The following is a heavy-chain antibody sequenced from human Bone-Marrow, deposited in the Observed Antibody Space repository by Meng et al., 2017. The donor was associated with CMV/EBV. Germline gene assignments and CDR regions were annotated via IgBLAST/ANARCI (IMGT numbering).Heavy chain of an antibody. D-gene: IGHD2-21*01. Sequence: SETLSLTCAVYGGSFSGYYWSWIRQPPGKGLEWIGEINHSGSTNYNPSLKSRVTISVDTSNNQFSLKLSSVTAADTAVYYCARGLWARFDPWGQGTLVTVSS. CDR3: ARGLWARFDP. V-gene: IGHV4-34*01. CDR2: INHSGST. J-gene: IGHJ5*02. CDR1: GGSFSGYY.